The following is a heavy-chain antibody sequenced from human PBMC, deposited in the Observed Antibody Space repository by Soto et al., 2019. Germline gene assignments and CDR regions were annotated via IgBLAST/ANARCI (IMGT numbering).Heavy chain of an antibody. CDR2: INPNTGGT. V-gene: IGHV1-2*02. J-gene: IGHJ4*01. Sequence: GASVKVSCKASGYIFTDYYLHWVRQVPGQGLEYMGWINPNTGGTKYSQRFQGRVTMTGGTLLLNWLTSDDTAVYYCARSLSTIGARLDYWGQGTLVTVSS. CDR3: ARSLSTIGARLDY. D-gene: IGHD6-6*01. CDR1: GYIFTDYY.